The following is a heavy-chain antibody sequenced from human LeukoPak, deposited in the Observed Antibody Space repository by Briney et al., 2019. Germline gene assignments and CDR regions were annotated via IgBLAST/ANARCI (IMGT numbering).Heavy chain of an antibody. J-gene: IGHJ4*02. CDR3: ARVIGSYGDSAY. CDR1: GFTFSSYS. Sequence: QPGGSLRLSCAASGFTFSSYSMNWVRQAPGKGLEWLSYISSTSSAIYYADSLKGRFTISRDNAKNSLYLQMDSLRAEDTAVYYCARVIGSYGDSAYWGQGTQVTVSS. D-gene: IGHD3-16*01. CDR2: ISSTSSAI. V-gene: IGHV3-48*04.